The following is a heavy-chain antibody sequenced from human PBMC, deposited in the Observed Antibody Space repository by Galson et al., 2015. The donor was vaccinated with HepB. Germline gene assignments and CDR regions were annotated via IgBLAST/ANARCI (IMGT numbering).Heavy chain of an antibody. CDR1: GFAFSTYA. V-gene: IGHV3-23*01. Sequence: LRLSCAASGFAFSTYAMSWVRQAPGKGLEWVSAISSSGTCTYYADSVKGRFTISRDNAKNSLYLQMNSLRAEDTAVYYCARDRTERWELASPHWFDPWGQGTLVTVSS. CDR2: ISSSGTCT. CDR3: ARDRTERWELASPHWFDP. J-gene: IGHJ5*02. D-gene: IGHD1-26*01.